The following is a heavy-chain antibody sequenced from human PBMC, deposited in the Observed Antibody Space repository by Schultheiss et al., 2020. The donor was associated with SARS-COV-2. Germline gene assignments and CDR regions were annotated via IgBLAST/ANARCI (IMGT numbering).Heavy chain of an antibody. Sequence: GGSLRLSCAASGFTVSSNYMSWVRQAPGKGLEWVSVIYSGGSTYYADSVKGRFTISRDNSKNTLYLQMNSLRAEDTAVYYCARTRGIYDFWSGYYGKYGMDVWGQGTTVTVSS. CDR3: ARTRGIYDFWSGYYGKYGMDV. D-gene: IGHD3-3*01. J-gene: IGHJ6*02. V-gene: IGHV3-53*05. CDR2: IYSGGST. CDR1: GFTVSSNY.